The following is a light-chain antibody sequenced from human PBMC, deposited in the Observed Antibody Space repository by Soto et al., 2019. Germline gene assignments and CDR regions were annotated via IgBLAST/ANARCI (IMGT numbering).Light chain of an antibody. CDR3: CSYAGSSTFVV. CDR1: SSDVGSYNL. CDR2: EVT. J-gene: IGLJ2*01. V-gene: IGLV2-23*02. Sequence: QSVLTQPASVSGSPGQSITISCTGTSSDVGSYNLVSWYQQYPGKAPKLMIYEVTKRPSGVSNRFSGSKSGNTASLTISGLQDEDEADYYCCSYAGSSTFVVFGGGTKLTVL.